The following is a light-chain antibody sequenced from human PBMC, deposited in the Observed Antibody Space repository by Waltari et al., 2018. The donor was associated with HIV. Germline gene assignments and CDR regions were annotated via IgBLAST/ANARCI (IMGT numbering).Light chain of an antibody. CDR3: HQYFSAPWT. V-gene: IGKV4-1*01. CDR2: WAS. J-gene: IGKJ1*01. Sequence: DIVMTQSPHSLAVSLGERATINCKSSQSLLYSANNKNYLAWSQQKPGQPPKLLIYWASTRESGVPDRFSGSGSGTDFTLTISSLQADDVAVYYYHQYFSAPWTFGQGTKVEIK. CDR1: QSLLYSANNKNY.